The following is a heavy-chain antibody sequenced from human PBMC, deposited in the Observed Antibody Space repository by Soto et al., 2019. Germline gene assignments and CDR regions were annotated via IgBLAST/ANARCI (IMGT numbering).Heavy chain of an antibody. CDR3: ARDQSIVGATYALDY. J-gene: IGHJ4*02. CDR1: GYTFTSYG. V-gene: IGHV1-18*01. D-gene: IGHD1-26*01. CDR2: ISAYNGNT. Sequence: ASVKVSCKASGYTFTSYGISWVRQAPGQGLEWMGWISAYNGNTNYAQKLQGRVTMTTDTSTSTAYMELRGLRSDDTAVYYCARDQSIVGATYALDYWGQGTLVTVSS.